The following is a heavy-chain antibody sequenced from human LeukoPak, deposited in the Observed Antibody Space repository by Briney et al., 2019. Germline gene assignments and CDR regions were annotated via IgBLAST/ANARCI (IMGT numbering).Heavy chain of an antibody. Sequence: SQTLSLTCTVSGGSISSGGYYWSWIRQHPGKGLEWIGYIYYSGSTYYNPSLKSRVTISVDTSKNQFSLKLSSVTAADTAVYYCARESNTMIVVVSAPHDAFDIWGQGTMVTVSS. CDR1: GGSISSGGYY. J-gene: IGHJ3*02. V-gene: IGHV4-31*03. D-gene: IGHD3-22*01. CDR3: ARESNTMIVVVSAPHDAFDI. CDR2: IYYSGST.